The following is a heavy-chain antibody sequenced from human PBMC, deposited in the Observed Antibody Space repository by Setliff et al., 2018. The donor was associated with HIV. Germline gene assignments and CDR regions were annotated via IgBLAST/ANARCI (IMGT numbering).Heavy chain of an antibody. CDR3: VRGMTSYDSSGYSIPYYFDY. Sequence: GASVQVSCKASGYSFTNYYMNWVRQAPGQGLEWMGIINPSGGGTTYAQKFQGRVTMTRDTSTDTLYMDLSSLTSEDTAVYYCVRGMTSYDSSGYSIPYYFDYWGQGTLVTVSS. J-gene: IGHJ4*02. V-gene: IGHV1-46*01. D-gene: IGHD3-22*01. CDR2: INPSGGGT. CDR1: GYSFTNYY.